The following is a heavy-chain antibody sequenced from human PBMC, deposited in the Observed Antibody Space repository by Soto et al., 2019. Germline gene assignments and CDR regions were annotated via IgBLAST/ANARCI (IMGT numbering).Heavy chain of an antibody. J-gene: IGHJ4*02. CDR3: ARDQGAGDYACDY. D-gene: IGHD4-17*01. CDR1: GFTFSSYG. Sequence: QVQLVESGGGVVQPGRSLRLSCAASGFTFSSYGMHWVRQAPGKGLEWVAVIWYDGSNKYYADSVKGRFTISRDNSKNTLYLQMNSLRAEDTAVYYCARDQGAGDYACDYWGQGTLVTVSS. CDR2: IWYDGSNK. V-gene: IGHV3-33*01.